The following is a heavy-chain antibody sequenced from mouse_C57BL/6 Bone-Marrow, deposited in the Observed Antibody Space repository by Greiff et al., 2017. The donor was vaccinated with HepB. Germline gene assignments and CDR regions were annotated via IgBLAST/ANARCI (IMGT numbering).Heavy chain of an antibody. D-gene: IGHD1-1*01. CDR2: IGPGSGST. J-gene: IGHJ2*01. CDR3: AREEAYYYGSSYVDYFDY. Sequence: VKLQESGAELVKPGASVKISCKASGYTFTDYYINWVKQRPGQGLEWIGKIGPGSGSTYYNEKFKGKATLTADKSSSTAYMQLSSLTSEDSAVYFCAREEAYYYGSSYVDYFDYWGQGTTLTVSS. CDR1: GYTFTDYY. V-gene: IGHV1-77*01.